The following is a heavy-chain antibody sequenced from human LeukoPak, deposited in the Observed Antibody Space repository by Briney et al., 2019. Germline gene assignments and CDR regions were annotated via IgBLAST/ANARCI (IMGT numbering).Heavy chain of an antibody. Sequence: GRAPRLSCAASGFTFSSYAMHWVRQAPGKGLEWVAVISYDGSNKYYADSVKGRFTISRDNSKNTLYLQMNSLRAEDTAVYYCARESGEWLERGAFDIWGQGTMVTVSS. J-gene: IGHJ3*02. V-gene: IGHV3-30-3*01. CDR2: ISYDGSNK. CDR3: ARESGEWLERGAFDI. CDR1: GFTFSSYA. D-gene: IGHD6-19*01.